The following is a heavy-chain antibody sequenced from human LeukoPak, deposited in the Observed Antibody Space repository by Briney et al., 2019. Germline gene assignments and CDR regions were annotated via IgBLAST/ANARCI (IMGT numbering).Heavy chain of an antibody. CDR3: ATSPGVVGATTFDS. CDR2: IKEDGSES. V-gene: IGHV3-7*01. D-gene: IGHD1-26*01. CDR1: GFTLSSYW. J-gene: IGHJ4*02. Sequence: GGSLRLSCAASGFTLSSYWMNWVRQAPGKGLEWVANIKEDGSESYYVDSVKGRFTISRDNAKNSLYLQMNSLRAEDTAVYYCATSPGVVGATTFDSWGQGTLVTVSS.